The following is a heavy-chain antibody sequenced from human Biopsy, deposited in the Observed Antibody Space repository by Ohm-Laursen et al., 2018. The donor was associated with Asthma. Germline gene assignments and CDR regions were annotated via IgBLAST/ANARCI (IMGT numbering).Heavy chain of an antibody. CDR2: INSVFGTT. CDR1: GGTFNTYV. Sequence: SVKVSCKSLGGTFNTYVIGWVRQAPGQGLEWMGGINSVFGTTTYPQKFQDRVTITADDSTSAVYMELSSLRSEDTAVYYCAREAGSCISRTCYSLDFWGQGTLVTVSS. V-gene: IGHV1-69*13. CDR3: AREAGSCISRTCYSLDF. D-gene: IGHD2-2*01. J-gene: IGHJ4*02.